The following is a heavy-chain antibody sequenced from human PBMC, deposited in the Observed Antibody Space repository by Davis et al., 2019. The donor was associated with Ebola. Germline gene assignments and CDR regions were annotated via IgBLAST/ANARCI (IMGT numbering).Heavy chain of an antibody. Sequence: ASVKVSCKASGYTFTGYYMHWVRQAPGQGLEWMGWINPNSGGTNYAQKFQGRVTMTRDTSISTVYMELSRLRSDDTAVYYCARSEYSSSPGDYWGQGTLVTVSS. D-gene: IGHD6-6*01. J-gene: IGHJ4*02. CDR1: GYTFTGYY. CDR3: ARSEYSSSPGDY. CDR2: INPNSGGT. V-gene: IGHV1-2*02.